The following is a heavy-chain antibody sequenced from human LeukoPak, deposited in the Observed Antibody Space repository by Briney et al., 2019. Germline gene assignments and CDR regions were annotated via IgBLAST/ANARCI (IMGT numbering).Heavy chain of an antibody. J-gene: IGHJ6*04. CDR1: GFTFTNYA. CDR3: ARDEGDYYYYYGMDV. V-gene: IGHV3-23*01. Sequence: GGSLRLSCAASGFTFTNYAMSWVRQAPGKGLEWVSGISGSGGSTYHADSVKGRFTISRDNAKNSLYLQLNSLRVEDTAVYYCARDEGDYYYYYGMDVWGKGTTVTVSS. CDR2: ISGSGGST.